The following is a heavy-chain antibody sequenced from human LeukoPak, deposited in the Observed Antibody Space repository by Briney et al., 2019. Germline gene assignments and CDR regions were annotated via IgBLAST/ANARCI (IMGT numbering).Heavy chain of an antibody. J-gene: IGHJ4*02. CDR3: ARQYYDYVWGSYRDLYYFDY. D-gene: IGHD3-16*02. CDR2: IYYSGNT. Sequence: SETLSLTCTVSGGSISSSSYYWGWIRQPPGKGPEWIGSIYYSGNTYYNPSLKSRVTISVDTSKNLFSLKLSSVTAADTAVYYCARQYYDYVWGSYRDLYYFDYWGQGTLVTVSS. V-gene: IGHV4-39*01. CDR1: GGSISSSSYY.